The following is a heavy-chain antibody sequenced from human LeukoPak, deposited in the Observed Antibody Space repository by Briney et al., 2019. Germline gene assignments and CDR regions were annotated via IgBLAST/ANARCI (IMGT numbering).Heavy chain of an antibody. V-gene: IGHV4-34*01. Sequence: PPETLSLTCAVYGGSFSGYYWSWIRQPPGKGLEWIGEINHSGSTNYNPSLKSRVTISVDTSKNQFSLKLSSVTAADTAVYYCARKLITMIRQWRQGTLVTVSS. CDR2: INHSGST. CDR3: ARKLITMIRQ. D-gene: IGHD3-22*01. CDR1: GGSFSGYY. J-gene: IGHJ1*01.